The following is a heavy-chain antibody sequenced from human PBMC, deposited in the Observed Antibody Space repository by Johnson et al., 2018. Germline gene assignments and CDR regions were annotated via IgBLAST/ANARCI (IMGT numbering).Heavy chain of an antibody. CDR2: ISYDGSNK. D-gene: IGHD5-18*01. CDR1: GFTFSSYG. CDR3: AGARSWGIQLYYYDYGIDV. V-gene: IGHV3-30*03. J-gene: IGHJ6*02. Sequence: QVQLVQSGGGVVQPGRSLRLSCAASGFTFSSYGMHWVRQAPGKGLEWVAVISYDGSNKYYADSVKGRFTISRDNSKNTLYLQMNSLRAEDTAVYYCAGARSWGIQLYYYDYGIDVWGQGTTVTVSS.